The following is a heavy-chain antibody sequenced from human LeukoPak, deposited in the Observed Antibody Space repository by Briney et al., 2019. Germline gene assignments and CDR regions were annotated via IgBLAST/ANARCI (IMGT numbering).Heavy chain of an antibody. Sequence: GGSLRLSCAASGFSFRDYYMSWIRQAPGKGLEWVSFISTDSVFTNYADPVKGRFTVSRDNAKNSLYLQLNSLRAEDTAVYYCARESHGTGDQWGQGTLVPVSS. CDR3: ARESHGTGDQ. CDR1: GFSFRDYY. V-gene: IGHV3-11*05. CDR2: ISTDSVFT. J-gene: IGHJ4*02. D-gene: IGHD3-10*01.